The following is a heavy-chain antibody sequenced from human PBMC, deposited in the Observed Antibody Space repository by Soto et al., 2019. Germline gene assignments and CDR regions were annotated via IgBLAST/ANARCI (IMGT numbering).Heavy chain of an antibody. CDR1: GCTFTGYY. D-gene: IGHD3-3*01. CDR2: INPNSGDT. CDR3: ARGAGSTIFFDY. J-gene: IGHJ4*02. V-gene: IGHV1-2*02. Sequence: SVKVSCTASGCTFTGYYVQWVRQAPGQGLEWMGWINPNSGDTDYAQKFQGRVTMTRDTSITTAYMDLSRLRSDDTAVYYCARGAGSTIFFDYWGQGTLVTVYS.